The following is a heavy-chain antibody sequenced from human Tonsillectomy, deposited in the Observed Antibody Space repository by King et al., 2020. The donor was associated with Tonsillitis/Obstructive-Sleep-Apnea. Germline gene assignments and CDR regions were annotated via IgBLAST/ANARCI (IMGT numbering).Heavy chain of an antibody. CDR1: GFTFGDYA. D-gene: IGHD6-19*01. CDR2: IRSKAYGGTT. V-gene: IGHV3-49*05. Sequence: VKLVESGGGLVKPGRSLRLSCTASGFTFGDYAMSWFRQAPGKGLEWVGFIRSKAYGGTTEYAASVKGRFTISRDDSKSIAYLQMNSLKTEDTAVYYCTSSGWYTTRYYFDYWGQGTLVTVSS. J-gene: IGHJ4*02. CDR3: TSSGWYTTRYYFDY.